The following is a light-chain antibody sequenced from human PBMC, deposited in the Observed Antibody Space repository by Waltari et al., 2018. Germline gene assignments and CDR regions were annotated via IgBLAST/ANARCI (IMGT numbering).Light chain of an antibody. Sequence: DIQLTQSPSSLSASIGDGVTITCRASHDVSKRLNWYQQKLGEAPKLLIYDVSHLERVVPSRFRGRGSGTDFTLTISSLEPEDVATYYCQQYESLIAFGQGTRL. CDR2: DVS. CDR1: HDVSKR. J-gene: IGKJ5*01. V-gene: IGKV1-33*01. CDR3: QQYESLIA.